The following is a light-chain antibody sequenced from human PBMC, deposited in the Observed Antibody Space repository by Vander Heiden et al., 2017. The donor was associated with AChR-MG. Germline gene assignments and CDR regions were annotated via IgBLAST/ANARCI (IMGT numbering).Light chain of an antibody. CDR2: AAS. J-gene: IGKJ3*01. V-gene: IGKV1-27*01. CDR3: QKYESAFELT. Sequence: VQLTPSPSSLSASSGDRVTITCRATPGISNYLAWYPQQPGQVPKLLLYAASTLQQGVASWCSGRGAGAEFSLIISSLQPEDGAAYYCQKYESAFELTFGPGTEVDIK. CDR1: PGISNY.